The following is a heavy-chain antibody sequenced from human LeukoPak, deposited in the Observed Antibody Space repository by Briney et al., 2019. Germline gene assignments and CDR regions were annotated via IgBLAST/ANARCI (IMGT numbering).Heavy chain of an antibody. J-gene: IGHJ4*02. V-gene: IGHV4-59*08. CDR2: TYYSGST. D-gene: IGHD3-9*01. CDR1: GGSISSYY. CDR3: ARHQEYYDILTGYTD. Sequence: SETLSLTCTVSGGSISSYYWSWIRQPPGKGLEWIGYTYYSGSTNYNPSLKSRVTISVDTSKTQFSLKLSSVTAADTAVYYCARHQEYYDILTGYTDWGQGTLVTVSS.